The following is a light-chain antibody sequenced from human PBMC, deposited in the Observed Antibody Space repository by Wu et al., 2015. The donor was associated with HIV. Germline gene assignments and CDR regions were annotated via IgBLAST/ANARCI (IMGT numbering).Light chain of an antibody. CDR3: QVFNNYPLT. Sequence: AIQLTQSPSSLSASVGDRVAITCRTSQGISSALAWYQKKPGKPPKLLISDASTLESGVPLRFSGSGSGTEFILTISSLHPEDLATYYCQVFNNYPLTFGGGPRWRS. CDR1: QGISSA. V-gene: IGKV1D-13*01. J-gene: IGKJ4*01. CDR2: DAS.